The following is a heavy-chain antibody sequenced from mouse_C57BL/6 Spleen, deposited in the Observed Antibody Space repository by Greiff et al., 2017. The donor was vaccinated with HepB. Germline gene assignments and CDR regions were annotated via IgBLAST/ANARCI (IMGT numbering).Heavy chain of an antibody. CDR2: IRSKSNNYAT. Sequence: EVKLVESGGGLVQPKGSLKLSCAASGFSFNTYAMNWVRQAPGKGLEWVARIRSKSNNYATYYADSVNDRFTISRDDSESMLYLQMNNLKTEDTAMDYCVRGDGPYAMDYWGQGTSVTVSS. V-gene: IGHV10-1*01. CDR3: VRGDGPYAMDY. J-gene: IGHJ4*01. CDR1: GFSFNTYA. D-gene: IGHD2-3*01.